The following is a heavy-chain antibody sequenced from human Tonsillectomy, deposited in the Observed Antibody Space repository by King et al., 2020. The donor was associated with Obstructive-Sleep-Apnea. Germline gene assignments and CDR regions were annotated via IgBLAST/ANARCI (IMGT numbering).Heavy chain of an antibody. V-gene: IGHV3-11*01. D-gene: IGHD1-26*01. Sequence: VQLVESGGGLVKPGGSLRLSCAASGFSFSDYYMSWIRQAPGKGLQWVSYITSSGSNIFHADSVKGRFTISRDNAKNSLYLQMNSLRAEDTAVYYCAGATNIPPAEYFQHWGQGTLVTVSS. CDR3: AGATNIPPAEYFQH. CDR2: ITSSGSNI. CDR1: GFSFSDYY. J-gene: IGHJ1*01.